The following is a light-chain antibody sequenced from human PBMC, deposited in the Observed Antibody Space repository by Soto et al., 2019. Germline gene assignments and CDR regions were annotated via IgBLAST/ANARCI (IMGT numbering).Light chain of an antibody. CDR2: EVS. V-gene: IGLV2-14*01. CDR3: SSYTLSSTPYV. J-gene: IGLJ1*01. CDR1: SSDVGGYNY. Sequence: QSALTQPASVSASPRQSITISCTVTSSDVGGYNYVSWYQQHPGTAPKLMIHEVSNRPSGVSNRFSGSKSGNTASLTISGLQAEDEADYYCSSYTLSSTPYVFGTGTKV.